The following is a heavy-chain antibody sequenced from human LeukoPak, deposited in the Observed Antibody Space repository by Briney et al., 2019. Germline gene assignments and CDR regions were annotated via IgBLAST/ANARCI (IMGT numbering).Heavy chain of an antibody. V-gene: IGHV3-66*02. Sequence: GGSLRLSCAASGFIVNSYAMSWVRQAPGKGLAWVSLIYSDGVTQYADSVKGRFTLSRDNSKNTLYLQMNSLRDEDTAVYFCARDRAGGKTWVEFDPWGQGTLVTVSS. J-gene: IGHJ5*02. CDR3: ARDRAGGKTWVEFDP. D-gene: IGHD3-16*01. CDR1: GFIVNSYA. CDR2: IYSDGVT.